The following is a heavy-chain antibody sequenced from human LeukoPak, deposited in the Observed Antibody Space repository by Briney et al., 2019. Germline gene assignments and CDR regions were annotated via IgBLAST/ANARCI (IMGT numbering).Heavy chain of an antibody. J-gene: IGHJ5*02. D-gene: IGHD2-2*01. Sequence: GGSLRLSCAASGFTFSSYAMSWVRQAPGKGLEWVSSISSSSSYIYYADSVKGRFTISRDNAKNSLYLQMNSLRAEDTAVYYCARDAGSTGFDPWGQGTLVTVSS. CDR3: ARDAGSTGFDP. CDR2: ISSSSSYI. CDR1: GFTFSSYA. V-gene: IGHV3-21*01.